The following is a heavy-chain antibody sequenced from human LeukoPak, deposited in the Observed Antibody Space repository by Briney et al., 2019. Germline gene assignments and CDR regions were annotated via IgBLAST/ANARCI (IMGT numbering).Heavy chain of an antibody. J-gene: IGHJ4*02. V-gene: IGHV5-51*01. D-gene: IGHD2-15*01. CDR2: IYPGDSDT. CDR3: ARGVYCSGGSCPPDY. Sequence: GESLKISCKGSGYSFTTSWIGWVRQMPGKGLEWMGIIYPGDSDTRYSPSFQGQVTISADKSISTAYLQWSSLKASDTAMYYCARGVYCSGGSCPPDYWGQGTLVTVSS. CDR1: GYSFTTSW.